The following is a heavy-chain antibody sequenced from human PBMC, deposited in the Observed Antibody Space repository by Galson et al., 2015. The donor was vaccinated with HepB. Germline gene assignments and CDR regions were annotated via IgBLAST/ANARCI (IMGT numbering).Heavy chain of an antibody. CDR1: GFSFDNYS. D-gene: IGHD2-2*01. J-gene: IGHJ4*02. V-gene: IGHV3-9*01. Sequence: SLRLSCAASGFSFDNYSLHWVRQAPGKGLEWVSGINWNSASIAYADSVRGRFTISRDNAKRSLYLQMDSLRAEDTALYYCAKDEGSGHCTSTSCSWYYIDNWGQGTLVTVSS. CDR2: INWNSASI. CDR3: AKDEGSGHCTSTSCSWYYIDN.